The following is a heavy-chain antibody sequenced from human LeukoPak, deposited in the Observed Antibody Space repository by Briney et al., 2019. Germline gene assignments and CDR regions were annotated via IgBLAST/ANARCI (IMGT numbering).Heavy chain of an antibody. V-gene: IGHV1-8*01. CDR1: GYTSTSFD. Sequence: GASVKVSCKASGYTSTSFDINWVRQATGQGLQWMGWMNPNSDNTAYAQKFQGRVSMTWNTSISTAYMELSSLRSEDTAVYYCATKIWFGELIDYWGQGTLVTVSS. J-gene: IGHJ4*02. CDR3: ATKIWFGELIDY. CDR2: MNPNSDNT. D-gene: IGHD3-10*01.